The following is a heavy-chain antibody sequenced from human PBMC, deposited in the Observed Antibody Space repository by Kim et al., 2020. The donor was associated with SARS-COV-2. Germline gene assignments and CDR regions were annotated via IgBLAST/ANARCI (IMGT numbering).Heavy chain of an antibody. D-gene: IGHD3-9*01. J-gene: IGHJ4*02. CDR3: AKGPYDIVTGYYYFDY. V-gene: IGHV3-9*01. Sequence: DYVKGRFTISRENAKNSLNLEMKSLRDEDTALYYCAKGPYDIVTGYYYFDYWGQGTLVTVSS.